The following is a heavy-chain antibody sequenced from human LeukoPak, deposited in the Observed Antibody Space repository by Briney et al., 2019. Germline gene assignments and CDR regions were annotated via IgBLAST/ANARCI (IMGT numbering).Heavy chain of an antibody. Sequence: GKSLRLSCAASGLTLSGYAMYWVRQAPGKGLEWVAVISYDGSNKYYADSVKGRFTISRDNSKNTLYLQMNSLRTEDTAVYYCARGSPPDYWGQGTLVTVSS. CDR1: GLTLSGYA. V-gene: IGHV3-30-3*01. CDR3: ARGSPPDY. J-gene: IGHJ4*02. CDR2: ISYDGSNK.